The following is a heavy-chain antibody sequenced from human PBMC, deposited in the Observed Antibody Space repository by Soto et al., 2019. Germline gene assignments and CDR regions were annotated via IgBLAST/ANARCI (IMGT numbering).Heavy chain of an antibody. CDR3: AREKGVLRYFDWSPTLDY. J-gene: IGHJ4*02. CDR2: IYSGGST. D-gene: IGHD3-9*01. CDR1: GFTVSSHY. Sequence: EVQLVESGGGLIQPGGSLRLSCAASGFTVSSHYMSWVRQAPGKGLEWVSVIYSGGSTYYADSVKGRFTISRDNSKNTLYLQMNSLRAEDTAVYYCAREKGVLRYFDWSPTLDYWGQGTLVTVSS. V-gene: IGHV3-53*01.